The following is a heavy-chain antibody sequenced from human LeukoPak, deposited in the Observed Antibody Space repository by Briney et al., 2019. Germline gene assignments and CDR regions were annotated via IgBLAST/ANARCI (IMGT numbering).Heavy chain of an antibody. CDR2: INHSGST. CDR3: ARGRLPYYYDSSGYYLRYFDL. V-gene: IGHV4-34*01. CDR1: GGSFGGYY. Sequence: SETLSLTCAVYGGSFGGYYWSWIRQPPGKGLEWIGEINHSGSTNYNPSLKSRVTISVDTSKNQFSLKLSSVTAADTAVYYCARGRLPYYYDSSGYYLRYFDLWGRGTLVTVSS. D-gene: IGHD3-22*01. J-gene: IGHJ2*01.